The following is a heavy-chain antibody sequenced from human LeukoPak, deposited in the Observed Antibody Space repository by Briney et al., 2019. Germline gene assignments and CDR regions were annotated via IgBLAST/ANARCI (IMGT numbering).Heavy chain of an antibody. D-gene: IGHD5-18*01. Sequence: ASVKVSCKASGDTFTSYAMHWVRQAPGQRLEWMGWINAGNGNTKYSQKFQGRVTITRDTSASTAYMELSSLRSEDTAVYYCSRVGLWRNFDYWGQGTLVTVSS. CDR3: SRVGLWRNFDY. J-gene: IGHJ4*02. CDR1: GDTFTSYA. CDR2: INAGNGNT. V-gene: IGHV1-3*01.